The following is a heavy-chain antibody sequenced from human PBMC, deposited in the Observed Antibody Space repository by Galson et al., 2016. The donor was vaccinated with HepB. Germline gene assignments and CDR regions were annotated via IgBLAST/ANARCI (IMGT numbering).Heavy chain of an antibody. CDR2: ITASGTTT. CDR3: AKDANFWSGYPEDAFDM. D-gene: IGHD3-3*01. V-gene: IGHV3-23*01. CDR1: GFRFNNYA. J-gene: IGHJ3*02. Sequence: SLRLSCAVSGFRFNNYAMSWVRQAPGKGLEWVASITASGTTTHYADSVEGRFTVSRDSSKKMLFLQMNSLRVEDTAVYYCAKDANFWSGYPEDAFDMWGQGTMVTVSS.